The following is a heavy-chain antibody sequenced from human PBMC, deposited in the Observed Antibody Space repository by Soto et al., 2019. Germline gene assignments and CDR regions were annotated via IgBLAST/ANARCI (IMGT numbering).Heavy chain of an antibody. D-gene: IGHD6-6*01. V-gene: IGHV1-2*04. CDR2: INPNSGVT. CDR1: GYTFTGYY. J-gene: IGHJ6*02. CDR3: ARDPYSSSPGDYYGMDG. Sequence: HVQMVQSGAEVKKPGASVKVSCKASGYTFTGYYMHWVRQAPGQGLEWMGWINPNSGVTNYARKFQGWVTMTRDTPISTAYMELSRLRSDDTAGYYWARDPYSSSPGDYYGMDGWGQGTTVTVSS.